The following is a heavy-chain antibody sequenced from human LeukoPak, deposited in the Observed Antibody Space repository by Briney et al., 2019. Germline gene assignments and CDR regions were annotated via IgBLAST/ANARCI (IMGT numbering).Heavy chain of an antibody. CDR2: IRYDGSNK. J-gene: IGHJ4*02. D-gene: IGHD3-10*01. V-gene: IGHV3-30*02. CDR1: GFTFSSYG. Sequence: GGSLRLSCAASGFTFSSYGMHWVRQAPGKGLEWVAFIRYDGSNKYYADSVKGRFTISRDNSKNTLYLQMNSLRAEDTAVYYCAKDEVLLWFGTFDYWGQGTLVTVSS. CDR3: AKDEVLLWFGTFDY.